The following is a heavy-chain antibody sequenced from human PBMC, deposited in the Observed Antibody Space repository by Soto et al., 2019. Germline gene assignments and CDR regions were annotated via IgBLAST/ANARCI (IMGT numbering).Heavy chain of an antibody. D-gene: IGHD4-4*01. Sequence: QVQLVESGGGVVQPGRSLRLSCEASGFTLSSYAMHWVGQAPGKGLGWVAVISYDGSKKYYTDSVKGRFTISRDNSKNTLYLQMNSLRAEDTAVYYCARPLWRDDYNWGYFDLWGRGTLVTVSS. CDR1: GFTLSSYA. V-gene: IGHV3-30-3*01. J-gene: IGHJ2*01. CDR3: ARPLWRDDYNWGYFDL. CDR2: ISYDGSKK.